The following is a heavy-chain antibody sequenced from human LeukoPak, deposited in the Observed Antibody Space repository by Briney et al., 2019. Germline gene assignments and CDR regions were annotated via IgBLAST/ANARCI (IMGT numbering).Heavy chain of an antibody. V-gene: IGHV3-30*04. CDR2: ISSDGRKT. CDR3: ARSRGASGYYWVDY. J-gene: IGHJ4*02. CDR1: GFTFRSYA. D-gene: IGHD3-22*01. Sequence: TGGSLRLSCAASGFTFRSYAIHCVRQAPGKGLGWVALISSDGRKTYYADSVRGRFTLSRDNSKNTLFLQMNSLRDEDTAVYYCARSRGASGYYWVDYWGQGTLVTVSS.